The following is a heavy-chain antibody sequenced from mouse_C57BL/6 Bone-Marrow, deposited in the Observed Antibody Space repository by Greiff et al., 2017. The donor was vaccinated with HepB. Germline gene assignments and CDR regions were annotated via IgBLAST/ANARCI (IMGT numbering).Heavy chain of an antibody. J-gene: IGHJ4*01. V-gene: IGHV14-4*01. CDR3: TTDDYDGDYYAMDY. D-gene: IGHD2-4*01. CDR1: GFNIKDDY. Sequence: EVQLQQSGAELVRPGASVKLSCTASGFNIKDDYMHWVKQRPEQGLEWIGWIDPENGDTEYASKFQGKATITADTSSNTAYLQLSSLTSADTAVYYCTTDDYDGDYYAMDYWGQGTSVTVSS. CDR2: IDPENGDT.